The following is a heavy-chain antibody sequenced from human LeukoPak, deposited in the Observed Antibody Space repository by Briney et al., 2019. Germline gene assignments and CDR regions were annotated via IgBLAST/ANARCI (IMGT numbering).Heavy chain of an antibody. CDR1: GFTFSSYW. CDR2: IKQDGSEE. D-gene: IGHD1-14*01. CDR3: ARDRRDYITAYFDY. V-gene: IGHV3-7*01. Sequence: PGGSLRLSCAASGFTFSSYWMSWVRQAPGKGLEWVANIKQDGSEEYYVDSVKGRFTISRDNAKNSLFLQMNSLRAEDTAVYYCARDRRDYITAYFDYWGQGTLVTVSS. J-gene: IGHJ4*02.